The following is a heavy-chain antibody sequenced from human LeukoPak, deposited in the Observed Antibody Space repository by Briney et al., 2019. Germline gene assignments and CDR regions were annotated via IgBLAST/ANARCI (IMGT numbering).Heavy chain of an antibody. V-gene: IGHV4-4*07. CDR2: IYTSGST. CDR1: GDSISSYY. D-gene: IGHD6-13*01. J-gene: IGHJ5*02. CDR3: ARDGIAAAAEGWFDP. Sequence: PSETLSLTCTVSGDSISSYYWSWIRQPAGKGLEWIGRIYTSGSTNCNPSLKSRVTISVDKSKNQFYLKLSSVTAADTAVYYCARDGIAAAAEGWFDPWGQGTLVTVSS.